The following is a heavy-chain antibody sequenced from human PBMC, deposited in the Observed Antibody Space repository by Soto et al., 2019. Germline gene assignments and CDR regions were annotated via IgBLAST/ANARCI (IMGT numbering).Heavy chain of an antibody. V-gene: IGHV4-30-4*01. CDR3: ARGDGSDYVWAIHY. CDR1: GGSISSGDYY. CDR2: IYYSGST. J-gene: IGHJ4*02. Sequence: PSETLSLTCTVSGGSISSGDYYWSWIRQPPGRGLEWIGYIYYSGSTYYNPSLKSRVTISVDTSKNQFSLKLSSVTAADTAVYYCARGDGSDYVWAIHYWGQGTLVTVSS. D-gene: IGHD3-16*01.